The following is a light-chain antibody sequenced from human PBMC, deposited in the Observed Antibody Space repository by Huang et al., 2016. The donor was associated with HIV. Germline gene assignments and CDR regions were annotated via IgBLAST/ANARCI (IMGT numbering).Light chain of an antibody. CDR1: QSVSSSY. V-gene: IGKV3-20*01. J-gene: IGKJ1*01. CDR2: GAS. Sequence: EIVLTQSPGTLALSPGERATLACMARQSVSSSYLAWYQQKPGQARRLLIYGASSRATGIRDRFSGSGSGTDFTLTISRLGPEDFAVYYCQQYGSSPSWTFGQGTKVEIK. CDR3: QQYGSSPSWT.